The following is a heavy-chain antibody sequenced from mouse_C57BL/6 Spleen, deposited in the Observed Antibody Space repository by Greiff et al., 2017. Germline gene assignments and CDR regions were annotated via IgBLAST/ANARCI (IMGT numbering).Heavy chain of an antibody. CDR1: GYAFSSSW. V-gene: IGHV1-82*01. CDR3: ARDYLGNSDYAMDY. D-gene: IGHD2-1*01. CDR2: IYPGDGDT. Sequence: QVQLQQSGPELVKPGASVKISCKASGYAFSSSWMNWVKQRPGKGLEWIGRIYPGDGDTNYNGKFKGKATLTVDKSSSTAYMQLSSLTSEDSAVYFCARDYLGNSDYAMDYWGQGTSVTVSS. J-gene: IGHJ4*01.